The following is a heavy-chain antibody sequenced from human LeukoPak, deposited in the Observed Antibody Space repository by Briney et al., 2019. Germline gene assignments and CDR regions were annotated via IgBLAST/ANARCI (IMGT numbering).Heavy chain of an antibody. V-gene: IGHV3-9*01. CDR1: GFTFENYA. CDR2: ISWNGVII. Sequence: PGGSLRLSCAASGFTFENYAMHWVRQAPGKGLEWVSGISWNGVIIGYADSVKGRFTVSRDNAKNSLYLQMNSLRNEDTALYYCAKAPAETYYALIDYWGQATLVTVSS. J-gene: IGHJ4*02. CDR3: AKAPAETYYALIDY. D-gene: IGHD1-26*01.